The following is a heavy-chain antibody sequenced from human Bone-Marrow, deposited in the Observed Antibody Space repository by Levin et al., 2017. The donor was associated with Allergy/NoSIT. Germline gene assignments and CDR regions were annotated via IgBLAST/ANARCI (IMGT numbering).Heavy chain of an antibody. CDR1: GDSIRSFY. J-gene: IGHJ4*02. CDR2: TSSNGNA. D-gene: IGHD3-10*01. CDR3: AGEHHGFGDFDY. Sequence: RASETLSLTCSVSGDSIRSFYWSWIRRPPGKGLEWIGYTSSNGNAKYNPSLKSRVTLSVDVSKNQFSLKLSSVTAADTAVYYCAGEHHGFGDFDYWGPGSLVTVSS. V-gene: IGHV4-59*01.